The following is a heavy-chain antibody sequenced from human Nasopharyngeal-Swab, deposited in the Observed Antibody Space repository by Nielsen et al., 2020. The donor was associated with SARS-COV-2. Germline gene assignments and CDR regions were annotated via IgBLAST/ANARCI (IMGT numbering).Heavy chain of an antibody. D-gene: IGHD3-9*01. J-gene: IGHJ6*02. V-gene: IGHV1-69*04. Sequence: SVKVSCKASGGTFSSYAISWVRQAPGQGLEWKGRIIPILGIANYAQRFQGRVTITADKSTSTAYMELSSLRSEDTAVYYCARPDDILTGYYSPYGMDVWGQGTTVTVSS. CDR3: ARPDDILTGYYSPYGMDV. CDR1: GGTFSSYA. CDR2: IIPILGIA.